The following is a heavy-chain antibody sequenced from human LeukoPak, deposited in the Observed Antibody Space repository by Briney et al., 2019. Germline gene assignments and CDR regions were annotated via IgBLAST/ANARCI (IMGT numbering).Heavy chain of an antibody. V-gene: IGHV1-2*02. CDR3: ARDQNYYDSSGYYGIDC. Sequence: GASVKVCCKASGYTFTGYYMHWVRQAPGHGLEWMGWINPNSGGTNYAQKFQDRVTMTRDTSISTAYMELSRLRSDDTAVYYCARDQNYYDSSGYYGIDCWGQGTLVTVSS. J-gene: IGHJ4*02. CDR2: INPNSGGT. D-gene: IGHD3-22*01. CDR1: GYTFTGYY.